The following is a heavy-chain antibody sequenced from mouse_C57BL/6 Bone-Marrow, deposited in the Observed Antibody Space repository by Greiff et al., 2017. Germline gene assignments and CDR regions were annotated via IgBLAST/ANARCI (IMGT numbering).Heavy chain of an antibody. CDR1: GYTFTSYG. CDR3: ARDYYGSTLYYAMDY. V-gene: IGHV1-58*01. J-gene: IGHJ4*01. D-gene: IGHD1-1*01. Sequence: VQLKQSGAELVRPGSSVKMSCKTSGYTFTSYGINWVKQRPGQGLEWIGYIYIGNGYTEYNEKFKGKATLTSDTSSSTAYMQLSSLTSEDSAIYFCARDYYGSTLYYAMDYWGQGTSVTVSS. CDR2: IYIGNGYT.